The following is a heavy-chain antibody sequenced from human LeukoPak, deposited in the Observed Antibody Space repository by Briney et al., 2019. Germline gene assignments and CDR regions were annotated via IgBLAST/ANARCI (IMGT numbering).Heavy chain of an antibody. CDR1: GYSFTSYW. V-gene: IGHV5-51*01. J-gene: IGHJ4*02. D-gene: IGHD2-2*01. CDR2: IYPGDSDT. Sequence: NPGESLKISCKGSGYSFTSYWIGWVRQMPGKGLEWMGIIYPGDSDTRYSPSFQGQVTISADKSISTAYLQWSSLKASDTAMYYCARQGCSSTSCWIDDYWGQGTLVTVPS. CDR3: ARQGCSSTSCWIDDY.